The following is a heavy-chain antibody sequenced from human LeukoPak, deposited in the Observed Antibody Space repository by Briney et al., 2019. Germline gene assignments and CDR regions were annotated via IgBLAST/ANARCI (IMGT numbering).Heavy chain of an antibody. V-gene: IGHV3-74*01. CDR1: GFTFRSYW. J-gene: IGHJ4*02. D-gene: IGHD3-10*01. Sequence: GGSLRLSCAVSGFTFRSYWMHWVRQAPGKGLVWVSRLNSDGSSTSYADSVEGRFTISRDNAKNTPYLQMNSLRVEDTAVYYCARGNWRGGSGSYSLDYWGQGTLVTVSS. CDR2: LNSDGSST. CDR3: ARGNWRGGSGSYSLDY.